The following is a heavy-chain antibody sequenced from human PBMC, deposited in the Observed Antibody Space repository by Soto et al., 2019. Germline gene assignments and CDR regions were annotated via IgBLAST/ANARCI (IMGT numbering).Heavy chain of an antibody. CDR1: GDTFASSG. D-gene: IGHD6-19*01. Sequence: ASVQVSGKDCGDTFASSGISWARQAPGPGLEWMGWISAYNGNTNYAQKLQGRVTMTTDTSTSPAYSELRSLSSDDTAVYYCARDGRIAVAGIDYGGKGTLVTVSS. V-gene: IGHV1-18*01. CDR2: ISAYNGNT. J-gene: IGHJ4*02. CDR3: ARDGRIAVAGIDY.